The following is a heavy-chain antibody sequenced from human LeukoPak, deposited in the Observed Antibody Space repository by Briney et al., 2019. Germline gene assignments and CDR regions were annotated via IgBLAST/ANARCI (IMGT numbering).Heavy chain of an antibody. CDR3: ARDRGPGHSSSWSSLPGLFDY. J-gene: IGHJ4*02. D-gene: IGHD6-13*01. V-gene: IGHV4-31*03. CDR1: GGSISSGGYY. Sequence: SETLSLTCTVSGGSISSGGYYWGWVRQHPGRGLEWIGYIYYSGSTYYNPSLKSRVTISVDTSKNQFSLKLSSVTAADTAVYYCARDRGPGHSSSWSSLPGLFDYWGQGTLVTVSS. CDR2: IYYSGST.